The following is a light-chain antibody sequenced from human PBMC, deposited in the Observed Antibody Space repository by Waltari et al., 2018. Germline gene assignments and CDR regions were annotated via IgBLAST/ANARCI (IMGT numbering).Light chain of an antibody. CDR2: DVR. CDR3: SSYTSSSTWV. V-gene: IGLV2-14*03. Sequence: QSALTQAASVSGSPGQSITISCPGTSSAIGTYDYVSGFQQHPAKAPKLMIYDVRNRPLGVSNRFSGSKSGITASLSISGLLAEDEAYYYCSSYTSSSTWVFGGGTKVTVL. J-gene: IGLJ3*02. CDR1: SSAIGTYDY.